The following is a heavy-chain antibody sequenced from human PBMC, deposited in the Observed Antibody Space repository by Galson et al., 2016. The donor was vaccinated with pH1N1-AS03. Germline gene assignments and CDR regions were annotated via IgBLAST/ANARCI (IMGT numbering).Heavy chain of an antibody. D-gene: IGHD3-10*01. V-gene: IGHV3-30*18. CDR3: AKMLRGITAVGFES. CDR2: ISKDARGK. CDR1: GFTFSDSG. Sequence: SLRLSCAASGFTFSDSGMHWVRQPPGKGLEWVAVISKDARGKFYADSVKGRFTISRDNSNNTVYLHMNSLRTEDTAVYYCAKMLRGITAVGFESWGQGILVIVAS. J-gene: IGHJ5*01.